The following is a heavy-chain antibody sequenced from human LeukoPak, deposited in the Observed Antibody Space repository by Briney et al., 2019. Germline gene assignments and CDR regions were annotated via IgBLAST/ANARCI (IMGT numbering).Heavy chain of an antibody. CDR1: GGSLSSYY. Sequence: SETLSLTCTVSGGSLSSYYWSWIRQPPGKGLEWIGYIYHSVSTNYNPSLKSRVTISVDTSKNQFSLKLSSVTAADTALYYCARLYYDSSGYWPSYFDYWGQGTLVTVSS. J-gene: IGHJ4*02. CDR3: ARLYYDSSGYWPSYFDY. V-gene: IGHV4-59*01. CDR2: IYHSVST. D-gene: IGHD3-22*01.